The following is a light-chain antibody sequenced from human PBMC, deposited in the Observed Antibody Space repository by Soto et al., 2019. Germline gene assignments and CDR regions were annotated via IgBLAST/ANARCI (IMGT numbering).Light chain of an antibody. Sequence: MMMTQSPATLSVSPVERVTLSCRTSHSVNSHVAWYQQKPGQAPRLLIYGSSTRATGVPPRFSGSGSGTDFTLTISSLQSEDIAIYYCQQYNNWPWTFGQGTKVDI. J-gene: IGKJ1*01. CDR1: HSVNSH. V-gene: IGKV3-15*01. CDR3: QQYNNWPWT. CDR2: GSS.